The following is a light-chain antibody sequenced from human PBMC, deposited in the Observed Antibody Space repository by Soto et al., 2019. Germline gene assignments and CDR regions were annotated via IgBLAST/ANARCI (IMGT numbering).Light chain of an antibody. J-gene: IGKJ5*01. CDR3: QQFNSYPIT. CDR1: QSVSGW. V-gene: IGKV1-5*01. Sequence: DIQMTQSPSTLSASVGDTVTVTCRASQSVSGWLAWCQQKPGEAPKLLIYAASTLQSGVPSRFSGSGSGTEFTLTISSLQPEDFATYYCQQFNSYPITFGQGTRLEIK. CDR2: AAS.